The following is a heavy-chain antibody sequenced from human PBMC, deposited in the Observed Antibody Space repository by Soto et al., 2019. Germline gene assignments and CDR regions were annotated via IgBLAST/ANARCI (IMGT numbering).Heavy chain of an antibody. Sequence: ASVKVSCKASGGTFSSYAINWVRKAPGQGLEWMGVIIPIFRTANYAQKFQDRVTITADASTSTAYMELRSLRSEETAVYYCARPPTGTTSLKVWSMGVWGQGTTVTVSS. CDR2: IIPIFRTA. D-gene: IGHD1-7*01. CDR3: ARPPTGTTSLKVWSMGV. J-gene: IGHJ6*02. CDR1: GGTFSSYA. V-gene: IGHV1-69*13.